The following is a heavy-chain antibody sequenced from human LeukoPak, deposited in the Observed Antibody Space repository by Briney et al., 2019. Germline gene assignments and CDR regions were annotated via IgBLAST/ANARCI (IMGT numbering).Heavy chain of an antibody. D-gene: IGHD3-22*01. Sequence: ASVKVSCKASGYTFTSYGISWVRQALGQGLEWMGWISAYNGDTNYAQKLQGRVTMTTDTSTSTAYMELRSLRSDDTAVYYCATTGKYYDSSGYYYGFDYWGQGTLVTVSS. CDR2: ISAYNGDT. V-gene: IGHV1-18*01. CDR3: ATTGKYYDSSGYYYGFDY. J-gene: IGHJ4*02. CDR1: GYTFTSYG.